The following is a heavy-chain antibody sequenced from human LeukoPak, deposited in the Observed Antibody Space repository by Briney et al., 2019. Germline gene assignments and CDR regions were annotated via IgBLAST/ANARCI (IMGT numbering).Heavy chain of an antibody. V-gene: IGHV3-74*01. CDR1: GLTFRTTW. CDR2: MNGEGTTI. CDR3: IRDLGGRSGY. D-gene: IGHD1-26*01. Sequence: GGSLRLSCATSGLTFRTTWMHWVRQAPGKGLMWVSRMNGEGTTIDYADSVKGRFTISRDNAKDTLYLQMNGLRAEDTAVYHCIRDLGGRSGYWGQGTLVTVSS. J-gene: IGHJ4*02.